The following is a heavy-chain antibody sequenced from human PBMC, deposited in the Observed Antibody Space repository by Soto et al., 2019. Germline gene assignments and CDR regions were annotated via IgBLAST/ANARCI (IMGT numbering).Heavy chain of an antibody. D-gene: IGHD6-13*01. CDR1: GFTFSSYA. CDR3: ARDLGTEWAAATK. J-gene: IGHJ4*02. Sequence: PGGSLRLSCAASGFTFSSYAMHWVRQAPGKGLEWVAVISYDGSNKYYADSVKGRFTISRDNSKNTLYLQMNSLRAEDTAVYYCARDLGTEWAAATKWGQGTLVTVSS. CDR2: ISYDGSNK. V-gene: IGHV3-30-3*01.